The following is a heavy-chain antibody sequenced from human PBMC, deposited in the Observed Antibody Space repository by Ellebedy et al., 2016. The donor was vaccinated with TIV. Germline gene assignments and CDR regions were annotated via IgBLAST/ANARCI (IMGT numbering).Heavy chain of an antibody. CDR2: ISAYNGNT. CDR1: GYTFTSYG. J-gene: IGHJ4*02. V-gene: IGHV1-18*01. D-gene: IGHD5-18*01. Sequence: ASVKVSCKASGYTFTSYGISWVRQAPGQGLEWMGWISAYNGNTNYAQKLQGRVTMTTDTSTSTAYMELRSLRSDDTAVYYCARVASGIQLPGSFDYWGQGTLVTVSS. CDR3: ARVASGIQLPGSFDY.